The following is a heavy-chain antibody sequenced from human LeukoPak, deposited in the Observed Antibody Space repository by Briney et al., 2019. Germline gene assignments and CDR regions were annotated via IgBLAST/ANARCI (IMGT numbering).Heavy chain of an antibody. D-gene: IGHD4-11*01. J-gene: IGHJ2*01. V-gene: IGHV4-34*01. CDR2: INHSGST. Sequence: SETLSLTCAVYGGSFSGYYWSWIRQPPGKGLEWIGEINHSGSTNYNPSLKSRVTISVDKSKNQFSLKLSSVTAADTAVYYCARDLQGYFDLWGRGTLVTVSS. CDR1: GGSFSGYY. CDR3: ARDLQGYFDL.